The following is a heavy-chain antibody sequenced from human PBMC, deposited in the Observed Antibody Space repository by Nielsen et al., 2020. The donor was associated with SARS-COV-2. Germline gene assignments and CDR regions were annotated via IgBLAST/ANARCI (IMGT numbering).Heavy chain of an antibody. CDR3: ARDLELLTNYYALDN. V-gene: IGHV3-30-3*01. CDR2: ISFDGTNT. CDR1: GFSFSSAA. D-gene: IGHD3-9*01. J-gene: IGHJ4*02. Sequence: GESLKISCAASGFSFSSAAMHWVRQAPGKGLEWVATISFDGTNTFYTDSVKGRFTFSRDNSKNMLYLQMNRLRPEDTAVYFCARDLELLTNYYALDNWGQGTLVTVSS.